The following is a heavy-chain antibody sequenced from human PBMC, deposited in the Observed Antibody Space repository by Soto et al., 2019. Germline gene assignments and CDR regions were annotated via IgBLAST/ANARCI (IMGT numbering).Heavy chain of an antibody. CDR1: GYTFSRYD. CDR3: ARVWVRGVIYSRADYYYHGMDV. J-gene: IGHJ6*02. Sequence: GASVKVSCKASGYTFSRYDMHWVRQAPGQRLEWMGWINTGNGDTRYSQKFQGRVTITRDTSASTANMELSSLRSEDTAVYYCARVWVRGVIYSRADYYYHGMDVWGQGTTVTVSS. V-gene: IGHV1-3*04. CDR2: INTGNGDT. D-gene: IGHD3-10*01.